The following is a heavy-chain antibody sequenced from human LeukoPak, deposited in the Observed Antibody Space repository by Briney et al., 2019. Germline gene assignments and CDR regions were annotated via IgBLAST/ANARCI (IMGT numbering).Heavy chain of an antibody. CDR1: GFTFSSYG. CDR2: IRYDGSNK. Sequence: GGSLRLSCAGSGFTFSSYGMHWVRQAPGKGLEWVAFIRYDGSNKYYADSVKGRFTISRDNSKNTLYLQMNSLRAEDTAVYYCAKDLYCSSTSCPPDAFDIWGQGTMVTVSS. D-gene: IGHD2-2*01. J-gene: IGHJ3*02. CDR3: AKDLYCSSTSCPPDAFDI. V-gene: IGHV3-30*02.